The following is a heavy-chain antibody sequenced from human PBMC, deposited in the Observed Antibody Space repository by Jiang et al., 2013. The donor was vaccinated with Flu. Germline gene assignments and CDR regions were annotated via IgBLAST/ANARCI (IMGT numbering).Heavy chain of an antibody. CDR3: ARRLWSGTRDYFDH. V-gene: IGHV2-5*02. CDR1: GLSLTTSGVA. D-gene: IGHD2-21*01. Sequence: PTQTLTLTCTLSGLSLTTSGVAVAWIRQPAGKALEWLALIYWDDDKRYSPSLKSRLTITTDTSKNQVVLTMTNMDPVDTATYFCARRLWSGTRDYFDHWGQGALVTVSS. CDR2: IYWDDDK. J-gene: IGHJ4*02.